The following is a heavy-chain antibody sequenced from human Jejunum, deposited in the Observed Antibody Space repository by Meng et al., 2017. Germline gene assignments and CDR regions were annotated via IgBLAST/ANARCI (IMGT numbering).Heavy chain of an antibody. CDR2: TYYRSKWYI. CDR3: AGGGLVRSTRGYFDY. Sequence: QIQLQQSGPGLVKPSQTLSHPCALSGDRVSSNSAGWNWIRQSPSRGLEWLGRTYYRSKWYIDYAVSVKSRITINPDTSKNQFSLHLNSVTPEDTAVYYCAGGGLVRSTRGYFDYWGQGTLVTVSS. J-gene: IGHJ4*02. CDR1: GDRVSSNSAG. V-gene: IGHV6-1*01. D-gene: IGHD1-26*01.